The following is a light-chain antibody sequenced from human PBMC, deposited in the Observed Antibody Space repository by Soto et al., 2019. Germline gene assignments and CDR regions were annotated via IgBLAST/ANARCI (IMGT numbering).Light chain of an antibody. Sequence: QSVLTQPAPVSGSPGQSITISCSGTTSDVGGYNLVSWYQQHTAKAPKLLIYEGTQRPSGVSSRFSGSKSGNTASLTISGLQAEDEADYYCCSYASSSSYVFGTGTKLTVL. CDR3: CSYASSSSYV. CDR2: EGT. J-gene: IGLJ1*01. V-gene: IGLV2-23*01. CDR1: TSDVGGYNL.